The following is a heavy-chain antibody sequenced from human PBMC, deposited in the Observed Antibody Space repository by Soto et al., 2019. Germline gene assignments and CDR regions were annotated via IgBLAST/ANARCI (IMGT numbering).Heavy chain of an antibody. J-gene: IGHJ4*02. CDR2: ISGSGGSA. CDR3: AKGRIVVVPAASDY. V-gene: IGHV3-23*01. CDR1: GVTFSSYA. D-gene: IGHD2-2*01. Sequence: GGSLRLSCAASGVTFSSYAMSWVRQAPGKGLEWVSAISGSGGSAYYADSVKGRFTISRDNSKNTLYLQMNSLRAEDTAVYYCAKGRIVVVPAASDYWGQGTLVTVSS.